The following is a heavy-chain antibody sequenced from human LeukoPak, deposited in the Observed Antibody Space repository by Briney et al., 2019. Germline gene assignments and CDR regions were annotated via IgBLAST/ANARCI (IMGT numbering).Heavy chain of an antibody. V-gene: IGHV4-30-4*08. CDR3: ARVGTILGVVTSFDP. CDR2: IYYSGST. D-gene: IGHD3-3*01. CDR1: GGSISSGDYY. Sequence: PSETLSLTCTVSGGSISSGDYYWSWIRQPPGKGLEWIGYIYYSGSTYYNPSLKSRVTISVDTSKNQFSLKLSSVTAADTAVYYCARVGTILGVVTSFDPWGQGTLVTVSS. J-gene: IGHJ5*02.